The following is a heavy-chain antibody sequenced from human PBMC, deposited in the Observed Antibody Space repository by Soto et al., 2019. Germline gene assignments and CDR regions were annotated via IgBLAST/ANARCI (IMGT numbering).Heavy chain of an antibody. D-gene: IGHD1-26*01. V-gene: IGHV4-59*08. CDR1: GDSIGTYN. Sequence: QVQLQASGPGLVEPSDTLSLTCTVSGDSIGTYNWAWIRQPPGKRLEWIGYIYSNGGTSYNPALKSRVTISADTATKQFSLRLSSVTAADTAVYYCVRQGIGALHGLVAVWGQGTTVTVSS. J-gene: IGHJ6*02. CDR2: IYSNGGT. CDR3: VRQGIGALHGLVAV.